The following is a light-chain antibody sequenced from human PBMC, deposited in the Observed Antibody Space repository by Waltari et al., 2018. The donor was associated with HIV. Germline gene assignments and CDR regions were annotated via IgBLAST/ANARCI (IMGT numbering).Light chain of an antibody. CDR3: GTWDTSLNAGV. CDR2: DNY. J-gene: IGLJ2*01. V-gene: IGLV1-51*01. Sequence: QSVLTQPPSVSAAPGQKVTISCSGSTSNIGYNYVFWYQQLPGTVPKLLIYDNYDRPAGIPDRFSGSKSGTSATLGITGLQTGDEADYYCGTWDTSLNAGVFGGGTKLTVL. CDR1: TSNIGYNY.